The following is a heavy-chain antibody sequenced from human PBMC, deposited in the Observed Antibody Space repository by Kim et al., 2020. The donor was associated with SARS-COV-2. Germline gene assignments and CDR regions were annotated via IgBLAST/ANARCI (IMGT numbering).Heavy chain of an antibody. J-gene: IGHJ5*02. CDR2: ISGSGGST. CDR3: AKDRSIFPHEVIAALVPKLGFDP. V-gene: IGHV3-23*01. Sequence: GGSLRLSCAASGFTFSSYAMSWVRQAPGKGLEWASAISGSGGSTYYADSVKGRFTISRDNSKNTLYLQMNSLRAEDTAVYYCAKDRSIFPHEVIAALVPKLGFDPWGQGTLVTVSS. CDR1: GFTFSSYA. D-gene: IGHD6-6*01.